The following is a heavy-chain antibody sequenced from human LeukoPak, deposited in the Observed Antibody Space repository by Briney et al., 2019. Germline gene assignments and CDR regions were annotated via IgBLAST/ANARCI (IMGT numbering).Heavy chain of an antibody. J-gene: IGHJ4*02. D-gene: IGHD3-22*01. CDR2: IKQDGSEK. V-gene: IGHV3-7*01. CDR1: GFTFSSYW. CDR3: ARVSYDSSGYCPDY. Sequence: PGGSLRLSCAASGFTFSSYWMSWVRQAPGKGLEWVANIKQDGSEKYYVDSVKGRFTISRDNAKNSLYLRMNSLRAEDTAVYYCARVSYDSSGYCPDYWGQGTLVTVSS.